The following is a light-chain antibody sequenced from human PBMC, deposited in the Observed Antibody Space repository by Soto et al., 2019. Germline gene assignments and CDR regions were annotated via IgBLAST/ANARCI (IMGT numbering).Light chain of an antibody. J-gene: IGKJ4*01. CDR2: DAS. Sequence: EIVLTQSPATLSLSPGERATLSCRASQSVSSYLAWYQQKPGQAPRLLIYDASNRATGIPARFSGSGYGTDFTLTISSLDPEDFAVYYCQQRSNSPPLFGGGTKVEIK. V-gene: IGKV3-11*01. CDR3: QQRSNSPPL. CDR1: QSVSSY.